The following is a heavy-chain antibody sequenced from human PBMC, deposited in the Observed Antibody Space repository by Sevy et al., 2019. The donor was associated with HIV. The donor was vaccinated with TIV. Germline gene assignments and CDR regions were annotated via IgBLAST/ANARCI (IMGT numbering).Heavy chain of an antibody. CDR1: GFTFSSYW. D-gene: IGHD5-18*01. J-gene: IGHJ4*02. CDR2: INQDGSET. Sequence: GGSLRLSCAASGFTFSSYWMSWVRQAPGKGLEWVATINQDGSETFYVDSVKGRFTISRHNPRKSLYLQMNSLRVEDTAVYYCARGKSGYGYGLDYWGQGTLVTVSS. CDR3: ARGKSGYGYGLDY. V-gene: IGHV3-7*01.